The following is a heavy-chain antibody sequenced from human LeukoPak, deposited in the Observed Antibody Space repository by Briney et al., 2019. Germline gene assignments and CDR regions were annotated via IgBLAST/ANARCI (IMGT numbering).Heavy chain of an antibody. V-gene: IGHV4-59*10. D-gene: IGHD3-22*01. J-gene: IGHJ4*02. CDR1: GGSFSGYY. CDR3: AGEGHYYDSSGYYYGGEDD. CDR2: IYTRGST. Sequence: SETLSLTCAVYGGSFSGYYWSWIRQPAGKGLEWIGRIYTRGSTNYNPSLKSRVTMSVDTSKNQFSLKLSSVTAADTAVYYCAGEGHYYDSSGYYYGGEDDWGQGTLVTVSS.